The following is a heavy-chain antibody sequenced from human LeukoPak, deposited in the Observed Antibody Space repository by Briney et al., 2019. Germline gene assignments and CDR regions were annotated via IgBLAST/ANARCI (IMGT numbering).Heavy chain of an antibody. V-gene: IGHV3-9*01. CDR2: ISWNSGNI. J-gene: IGHJ3*02. CDR3: AKDRELDPYDAFDI. CDR1: GFTFDDYA. D-gene: IGHD3-10*01. Sequence: PGGSLRLSCAASGFTFDDYAMHWVRQVPGKGLEWVSGISWNSGNIGYADSVKGRFTISRDNAKNSLYLQMNSLRAEDTALYYCAKDRELDPYDAFDIWGQGTMVTVSS.